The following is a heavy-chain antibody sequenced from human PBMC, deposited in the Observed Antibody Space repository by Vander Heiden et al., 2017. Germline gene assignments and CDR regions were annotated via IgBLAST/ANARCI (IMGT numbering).Heavy chain of an antibody. V-gene: IGHV4-39*01. CDR1: GGSISSSSYY. CDR2: IYYSGRT. D-gene: IGHD3-9*01. J-gene: IGHJ6*02. Sequence: QLQLQESGPGLVKPSETLSLTCTVSGGSISSSSYYWGWIRQPPGKGLEWIGSIYYSGRTYYNPSLKSRVTISVDTSKNQFSLKLSSVTAADTAVYYCASAYYDILTGYYYGMDVWGQGTTVTVSS. CDR3: ASAYYDILTGYYYGMDV.